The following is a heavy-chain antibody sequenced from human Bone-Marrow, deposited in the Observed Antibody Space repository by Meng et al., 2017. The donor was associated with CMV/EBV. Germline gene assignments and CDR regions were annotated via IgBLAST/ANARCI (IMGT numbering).Heavy chain of an antibody. D-gene: IGHD3-22*01. Sequence: GESLKISCAASGFTFSSYEMNWVRQAPGKGLEWVAFIRYDGSNKYYADSVKGRFTISRDNSKNTLYLQMNSLRAEDTAVYYCARVTYYYDSSGYLDAFDIWGQGTMVTVSS. CDR1: GFTFSSYE. CDR2: IRYDGSNK. V-gene: IGHV3-30*02. CDR3: ARVTYYYDSSGYLDAFDI. J-gene: IGHJ3*02.